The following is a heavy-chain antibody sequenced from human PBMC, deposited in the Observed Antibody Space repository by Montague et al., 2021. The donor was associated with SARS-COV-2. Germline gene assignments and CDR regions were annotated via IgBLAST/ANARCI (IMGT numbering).Heavy chain of an antibody. Sequence: SETLSLTCTVSGGSINSSSHYWGWIRQPPGKGLEWIGSIYYTGSTYYNPSLKSRVTISVDTSKNQFSLKLSSVTAADTAVYYCARHAYYETSDAFDIWGQGTMVTVSS. CDR1: GGSINSSSHY. CDR2: IYYTGST. V-gene: IGHV4-39*01. D-gene: IGHD3-22*01. CDR3: ARHAYYETSDAFDI. J-gene: IGHJ3*02.